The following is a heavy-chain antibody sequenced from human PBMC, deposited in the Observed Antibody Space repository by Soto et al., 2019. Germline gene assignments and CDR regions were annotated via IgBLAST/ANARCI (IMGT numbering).Heavy chain of an antibody. Sequence: NPSETPSLTCAVSGASISGHSCMWIRQPPGKGLESIGYLYYGRSANYNPSLKSRVTLSVDTSTNQCSLTLSSMTAADTAVYYCALRSMAVVPEYWGQGTLVTV. J-gene: IGHJ4*02. CDR1: GASISGHS. CDR3: ALRSMAVVPEY. CDR2: LYYGRSA. V-gene: IGHV4-59*11. D-gene: IGHD3-22*01.